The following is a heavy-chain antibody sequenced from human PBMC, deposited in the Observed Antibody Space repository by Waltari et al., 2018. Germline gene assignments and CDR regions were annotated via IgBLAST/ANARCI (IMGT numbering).Heavy chain of an antibody. V-gene: IGHV1-69*08. CDR3: AXXLRGPFXL. Sequence: QVXLVQSGAEVKXPXSSVKVSCKASGGTFSSYAISWVRQAPGQGLEWMGRIIPIFGTANXXXXXXGXVXXTADKSTSTAYMELSSLXSEDTAVYYCAXXLRGPFXLWGRGTXV. J-gene: IGHJ2*01. CDR2: IIPIFGTA. CDR1: GGTFSSYA.